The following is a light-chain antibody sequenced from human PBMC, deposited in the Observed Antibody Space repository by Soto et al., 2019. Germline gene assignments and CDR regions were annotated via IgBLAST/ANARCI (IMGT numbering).Light chain of an antibody. V-gene: IGLV1-36*01. Sequence: QSVLTQPPSVSEAPRQRVTISCSGSSSNIGNNAVNWYQQLPGKAPKLLIYYDDLLPSGVSDRFSGSKSGTSASLAISGLQSEDEADYYCAAWDDSLNGPRVFGTGTKVTV. J-gene: IGLJ1*01. CDR3: AAWDDSLNGPRV. CDR2: YDD. CDR1: SSNIGNNA.